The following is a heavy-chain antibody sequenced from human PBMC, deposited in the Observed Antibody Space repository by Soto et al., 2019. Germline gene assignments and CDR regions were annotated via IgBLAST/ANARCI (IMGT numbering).Heavy chain of an antibody. Sequence: GSLRLSCAASGFTFSSYAMSWVRQAPGKGLEWVSAISGSGGSTYYADSVKGRFTISRDNSKNTLYLQMNSLRAEDTAVYYCASAPGGSGRHYYYMDVWGKGTTVTV. CDR1: GFTFSSYA. CDR3: ASAPGGSGRHYYYMDV. J-gene: IGHJ6*03. D-gene: IGHD3-10*01. CDR2: ISGSGGST. V-gene: IGHV3-23*01.